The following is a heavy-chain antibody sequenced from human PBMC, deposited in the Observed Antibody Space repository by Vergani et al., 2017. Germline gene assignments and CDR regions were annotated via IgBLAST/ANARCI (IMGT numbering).Heavy chain of an antibody. CDR1: SFSVSSHY. CDR3: ARDLHDYGYLDV. Sequence: LVESGGGLVQPGGSLRLSCAASSFSVSSHYMTWVRQAPGKGLEWISYISTTSDTIYYADSVRGRFTISRDNAKNSLYLEMNSLRVEDTAVYYCARDLHDYGYLDVWGGGTTVTVSS. V-gene: IGHV3-48*01. J-gene: IGHJ6*03. CDR2: ISTTSDTI.